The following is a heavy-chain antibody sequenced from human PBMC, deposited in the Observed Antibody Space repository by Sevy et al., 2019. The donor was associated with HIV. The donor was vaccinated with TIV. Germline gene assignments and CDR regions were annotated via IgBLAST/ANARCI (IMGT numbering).Heavy chain of an antibody. Sequence: GGSLRLSCAASGFTFSNAWMSWVRQAPGKGLEWVGRIKSKTDGGTTDYAAPVKGRFTISRDDSKNTLYLQMNSLKTDDTAVYYCTTDIGGSGWDEYYYFDYWGQGTLVTVSS. D-gene: IGHD6-19*01. J-gene: IGHJ4*02. V-gene: IGHV3-15*01. CDR3: TTDIGGSGWDEYYYFDY. CDR2: IKSKTDGGTT. CDR1: GFTFSNAW.